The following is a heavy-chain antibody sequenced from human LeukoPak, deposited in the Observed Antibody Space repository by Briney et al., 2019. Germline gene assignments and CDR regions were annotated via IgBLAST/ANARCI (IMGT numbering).Heavy chain of an antibody. CDR2: ISWNSGSI. J-gene: IGHJ4*02. V-gene: IGHV3-9*03. CDR1: GFTFDDYA. Sequence: PGGSLRLSCAASGFTFDDYAMHWVRQAPGKGLEWVSGISWNSGSIGYAGSVKGRFTISRDNAKNSLYLLMNGLRAEDMALYYCAKDDCSTSSCSIDYWGQGTLVTVSS. CDR3: AKDDCSTSSCSIDY. D-gene: IGHD2-2*01.